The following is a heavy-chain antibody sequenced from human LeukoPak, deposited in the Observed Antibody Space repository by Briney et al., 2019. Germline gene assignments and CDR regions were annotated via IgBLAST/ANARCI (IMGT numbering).Heavy chain of an antibody. CDR3: ARGPDIVVVPAATYNYYYMDV. D-gene: IGHD2-2*01. CDR2: INPSGGST. V-gene: IGHV1-46*03. J-gene: IGHJ6*03. CDR1: GYTFTSYY. Sequence: ASVKVSCKASGYTFTSYYMHWVRQAPGQGLEWMGIINPSGGSTSYAQKFQGRVTMTRDTSTSTVYMELSSLRSEDTAVYYCARGPDIVVVPAATYNYYYMDVWGKGTTVTVSS.